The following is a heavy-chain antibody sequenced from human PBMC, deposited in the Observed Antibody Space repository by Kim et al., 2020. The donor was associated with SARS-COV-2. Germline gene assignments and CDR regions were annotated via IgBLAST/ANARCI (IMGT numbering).Heavy chain of an antibody. Sequence: SAYNGNTNYAPKLQGRVTMTTDTSTSTAYMELRSLRSDDTAVYYCARTDYWGQGTLVTVSS. CDR2: SAYNGNT. J-gene: IGHJ4*02. CDR3: ARTDY. V-gene: IGHV1-18*01.